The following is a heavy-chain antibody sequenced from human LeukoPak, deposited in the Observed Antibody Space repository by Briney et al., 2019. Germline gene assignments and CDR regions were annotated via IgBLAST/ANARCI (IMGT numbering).Heavy chain of an antibody. CDR3: ASAPYYYDSSGYGY. CDR1: GFTFSSYE. V-gene: IGHV3-48*03. D-gene: IGHD3-22*01. Sequence: PGGSLRLSCAASGFTFSSYEMNWVRPAPGKWLEWVSYISSSGSTIYYADSVKGRFTISRDNAKNSLYLQMNSLRAEDTAVYYCASAPYYYDSSGYGYWGQGTLVTVSS. J-gene: IGHJ4*02. CDR2: ISSSGSTI.